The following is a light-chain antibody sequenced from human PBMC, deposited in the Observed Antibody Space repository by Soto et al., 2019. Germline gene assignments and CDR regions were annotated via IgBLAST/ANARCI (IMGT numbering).Light chain of an antibody. V-gene: IGKV3-20*01. CDR3: QQYKT. CDR1: QSVSSY. CDR2: GAS. Sequence: EIVLTQSPATLSLSPGERATLSCRASQSVSSYLAWYQQKPGQAPRLLIYGASSRATGIPDRFSGSGSGTDFTLTISRLEPEDFAVYYCQQYKTFGQGTKV. J-gene: IGKJ1*01.